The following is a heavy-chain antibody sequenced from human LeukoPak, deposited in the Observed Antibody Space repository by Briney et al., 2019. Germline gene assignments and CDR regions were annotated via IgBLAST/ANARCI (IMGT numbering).Heavy chain of an antibody. CDR1: GFAVSSNH. CDR3: AREGSYGSGSYGSFDY. Sequence: GGSLRLSCAASGFAVSSNHMNWVRQAPGKGLEWVANIKLDGSEKYYVDSVKGRFTISRDNAKNSVYLQMNSLRAEDTAVYYCAREGSYGSGSYGSFDYWGQGTLVTVSS. J-gene: IGHJ4*02. D-gene: IGHD3-10*01. V-gene: IGHV3-7*01. CDR2: IKLDGSEK.